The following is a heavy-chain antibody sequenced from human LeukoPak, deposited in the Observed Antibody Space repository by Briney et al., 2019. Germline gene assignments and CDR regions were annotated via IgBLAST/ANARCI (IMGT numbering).Heavy chain of an antibody. CDR1: GFTFSSYW. D-gene: IGHD1-26*01. V-gene: IGHV3-7*01. CDR3: ARDVVGSLDY. CDR2: IKGDESAR. Sequence: GGSLRLSCAPSGFTFSSYWMACVRHAPGKGREWGANIKGDESARHQADSVKGRFTISRDNTRNSLYLQMTNLRGDDTAVYYCARDVVGSLDYWGQGTLVTVSS. J-gene: IGHJ4*02.